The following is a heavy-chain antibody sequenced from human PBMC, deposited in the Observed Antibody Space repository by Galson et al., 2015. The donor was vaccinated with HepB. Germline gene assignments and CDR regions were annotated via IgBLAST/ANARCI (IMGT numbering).Heavy chain of an antibody. CDR3: ARQLTLNAFDI. J-gene: IGHJ3*02. CDR2: INPGGGTT. CDR1: GYTFSGYY. Sequence: SCKASGYTFSGYYIHWVRQAPGQGLEWMGLINPGGGTTGSAQKFQGRVTMTGDTSTSTVFMELSSLTSEDTAVYYCARQLTLNAFDIWGQGSMVTVSS. D-gene: IGHD3-22*01. V-gene: IGHV1-46*01.